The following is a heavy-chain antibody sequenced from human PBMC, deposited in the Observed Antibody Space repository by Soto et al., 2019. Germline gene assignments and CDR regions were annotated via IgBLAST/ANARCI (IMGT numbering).Heavy chain of an antibody. CDR2: IIPNFDTP. D-gene: IGHD3-22*01. J-gene: IGHJ4*02. CDR3: ARPYYDSSGYYLWYFDY. CDR1: GDSFNTFA. V-gene: IGHV1-69*06. Sequence: QVQLVQSGAEVKKPGSSVKLSCKASGDSFNTFAVTWVRQAPGQGLEGMGGIIPNFDTPNYAQKFQGRVTIIADKSTSTPYMELSSLRSEDTAVYYCARPYYDSSGYYLWYFDYWGQGTLVTVSS.